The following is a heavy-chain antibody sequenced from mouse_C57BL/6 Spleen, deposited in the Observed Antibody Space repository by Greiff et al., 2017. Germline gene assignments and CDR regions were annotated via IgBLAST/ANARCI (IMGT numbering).Heavy chain of an antibody. Sequence: DSGPGLVKPSQSLSLTCSVTGYSITSGYYWNWIRQFPGNKLEWLGYISYDGSNNYNPSRKNRISITRDTSKNQFFLKLNSVTTEDTATYYCARDPDYGFDYWGQGTTLTVSS. J-gene: IGHJ2*01. CDR3: ARDPDYGFDY. CDR2: ISYDGSN. D-gene: IGHD1-1*01. CDR1: GYSITSGYY. V-gene: IGHV3-6*01.